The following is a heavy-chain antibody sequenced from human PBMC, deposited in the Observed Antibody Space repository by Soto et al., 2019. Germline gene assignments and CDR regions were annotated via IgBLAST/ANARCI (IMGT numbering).Heavy chain of an antibody. CDR3: ASVRSHFGVVISHDYHYGINV. J-gene: IGHJ6*02. Sequence: QVQLVQSGAEVKKPGSSVKVSCKTSGGTFSSYAICWVRQAPGQGLEWMGGIIPIFPTANYAQKFQGRVTITANKPTSTVYMELSGLRSDDPAEYYCASVRSHFGVVISHDYHYGINVWCQGTTVNFSS. D-gene: IGHD3-3*01. CDR2: IIPIFPTA. CDR1: GGTFSSYA. V-gene: IGHV1-69*06.